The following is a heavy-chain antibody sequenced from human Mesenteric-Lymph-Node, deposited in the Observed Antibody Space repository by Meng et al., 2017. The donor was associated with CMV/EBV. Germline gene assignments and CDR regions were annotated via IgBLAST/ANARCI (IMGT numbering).Heavy chain of an antibody. D-gene: IGHD3-22*01. J-gene: IGHJ3*02. V-gene: IGHV3-48*03. CDR3: ARDYYDRGSGAFDI. Sequence: GGSLRLSCAASGFTFSSYEMNWVRQAPGKGLEWVCLISWDGDKTYYADSVKGRFTISRDNVQNSLYLQMNSLRAEDTAVYYCARDYYDRGSGAFDIWGQGTMVTVSS. CDR1: GFTFSSYE. CDR2: ISWDGDKT.